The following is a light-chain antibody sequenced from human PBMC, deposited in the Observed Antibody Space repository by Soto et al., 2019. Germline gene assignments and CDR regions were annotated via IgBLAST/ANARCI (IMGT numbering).Light chain of an antibody. V-gene: IGLV2-14*01. CDR1: SSDIGAYNF. Sequence: QSVLTQPASVSGSPGQSITTSCTGTSSDIGAYNFVSWYQQHPGKAPKLMIYDVSNRPSGVSDRFSGFKSGDTASLTISGLQAEDEADYYCTSYTTSGSYVFGTGTKVTV. CDR2: DVS. CDR3: TSYTTSGSYV. J-gene: IGLJ1*01.